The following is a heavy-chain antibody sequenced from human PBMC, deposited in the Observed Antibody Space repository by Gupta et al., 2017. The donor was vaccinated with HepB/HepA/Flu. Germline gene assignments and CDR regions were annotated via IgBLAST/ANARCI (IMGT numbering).Heavy chain of an antibody. Sequence: QVQLQQWGAGLLKPSETLSLTCAVYGGSFSGYYWSWIRQPPGKGLEWIGEINHSGSTNYNPSLKSRVTISVDTSKNQFSLKLSSVTAADTAVYYCARENGVATILYYFDYWGQGTLVTGSS. J-gene: IGHJ4*02. CDR2: INHSGST. CDR3: ARENGVATILYYFDY. CDR1: GGSFSGYY. D-gene: IGHD5-24*01. V-gene: IGHV4-34*01.